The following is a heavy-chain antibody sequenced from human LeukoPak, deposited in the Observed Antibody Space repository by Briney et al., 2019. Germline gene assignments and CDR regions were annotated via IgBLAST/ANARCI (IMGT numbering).Heavy chain of an antibody. V-gene: IGHV1-18*01. Sequence: ASVKVSCKASGYTFTSYGISWVRHAPGQGLEGMGWISAYNGNTNYAQKLQGRVTMTTDTSTSTAYMELRSLRSDDTAVYYCARDDPHSHYYDSSGGGYWGQGTLVTVSS. J-gene: IGHJ4*02. CDR2: ISAYNGNT. CDR1: GYTFTSYG. D-gene: IGHD3-22*01. CDR3: ARDDPHSHYYDSSGGGY.